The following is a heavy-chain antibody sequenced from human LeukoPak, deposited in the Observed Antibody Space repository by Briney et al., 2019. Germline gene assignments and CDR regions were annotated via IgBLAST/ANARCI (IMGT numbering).Heavy chain of an antibody. J-gene: IGHJ4*02. CDR2: ISSSSSTI. CDR3: ARDRPFDDSSGYYADY. V-gene: IGHV3-48*01. D-gene: IGHD3-22*01. Sequence: PGGSLRLSCAASGFTFSSYSMNWVRQAPGKGLEWVSYISSSSSTIYYADSVKGRFTISRDNAKNSLYLQMNSLRAEDTAVYCCARDRPFDDSSGYYADYWGQGTLVTVSS. CDR1: GFTFSSYS.